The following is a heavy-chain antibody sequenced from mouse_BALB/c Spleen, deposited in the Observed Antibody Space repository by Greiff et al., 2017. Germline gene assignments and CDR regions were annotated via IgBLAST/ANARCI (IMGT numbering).Heavy chain of an antibody. Sequence: EVKLVESGGGLVKPGGSLKLSCAASGFTFSSYAMSWVRQSPEKRLEWVAEISSGGSYTYYPDTVTGRFTISRDNAKNTLYLEMSSLRSEDTAMYYCARDERTHYYGYGAWFAYWGQGTLVTVSA. CDR2: ISSGGSYT. CDR1: GFTFSSYA. J-gene: IGHJ3*01. CDR3: ARDERTHYYGYGAWFAY. V-gene: IGHV5-9-4*01. D-gene: IGHD1-2*01.